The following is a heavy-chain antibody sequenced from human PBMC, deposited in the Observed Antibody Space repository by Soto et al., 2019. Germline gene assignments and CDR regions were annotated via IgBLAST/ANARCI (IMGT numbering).Heavy chain of an antibody. CDR1: GFTFSSYV. J-gene: IGHJ4*02. CDR3: AKNSEYNYGFATDC. Sequence: QVQLVESGGGVVQPGRSLRLSCAASGFTFSSYVMHWVRQAPGKGLEWVALISYDGSNKYYADSVKGRFTISRDNSKNTLYLQMNSLRAEDTAVYYCAKNSEYNYGFATDCWGQGTLVTVSS. V-gene: IGHV3-30*18. CDR2: ISYDGSNK. D-gene: IGHD5-18*01.